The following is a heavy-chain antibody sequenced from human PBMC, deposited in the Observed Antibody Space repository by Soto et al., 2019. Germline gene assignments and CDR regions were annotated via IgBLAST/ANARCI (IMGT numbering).Heavy chain of an antibody. CDR2: IYPGDSDT. V-gene: IGHV5-51*01. J-gene: IGHJ4*02. Sequence: PGESLKISCKGSGYSFTSYWIGWVRQMPGKGLEWMGIIYPGDSDTRYSPSFQGQVTISADKSISTAYLQWSSLKASDTAMYYRARPRDYGGNSGYFDYWGQGTLVTVSS. CDR1: GYSFTSYW. CDR3: ARPRDYGGNSGYFDY. D-gene: IGHD4-17*01.